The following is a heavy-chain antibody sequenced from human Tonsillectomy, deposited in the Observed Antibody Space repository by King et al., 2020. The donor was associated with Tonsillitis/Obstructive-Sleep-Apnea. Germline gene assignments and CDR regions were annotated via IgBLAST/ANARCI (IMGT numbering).Heavy chain of an antibody. CDR3: ARRLGNSKGFDI. D-gene: IGHD1-1*01. CDR1: GYSFTNYW. J-gene: IGHJ3*02. CDR2: IYPGDSGT. V-gene: IGHV5-51*01. Sequence: EVQLVESGAEVKKPGESLKISCKGSGYSFTNYWIGWVRQMPGKGLEWLCIIYPGDSGTNYSPSLQGQVTISADKSICSAYLQWSSLKASDSAMYYCARRLGNSKGFDIWGQGTMVTVSS.